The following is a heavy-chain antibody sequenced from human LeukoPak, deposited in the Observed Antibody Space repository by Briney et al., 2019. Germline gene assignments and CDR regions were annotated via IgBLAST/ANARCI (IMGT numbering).Heavy chain of an antibody. Sequence: SETLSLTCSVSGGAVSSYYWTWIRQPAEKGLEWSGRIYSGGSPTYNVSLRGRVTMSVDTSTNQFSLKLTSVTAADTAMYYCARVPYYYGSGKTHPFDYWGQGTLVTVSS. D-gene: IGHD3-10*01. J-gene: IGHJ4*02. V-gene: IGHV4-4*07. CDR2: IYSGGSP. CDR3: ARVPYYYGSGKTHPFDY. CDR1: GGAVSSYY.